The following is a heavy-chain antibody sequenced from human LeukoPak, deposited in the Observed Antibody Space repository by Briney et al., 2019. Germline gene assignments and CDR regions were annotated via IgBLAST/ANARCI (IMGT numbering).Heavy chain of an antibody. V-gene: IGHV4-59*08. Sequence: SETLSLTCTVSGGSISSYYWSWIRQPPGKRLEWIAYINYTGSTNYNPSLKSRVTISVDTSKNKFSLKLRSVTAADTAVYYCARHRRAVAGTGSFDYWGQGTLVTVSS. J-gene: IGHJ4*02. CDR3: ARHRRAVAGTGSFDY. CDR2: INYTGST. CDR1: GGSISSYY. D-gene: IGHD6-19*01.